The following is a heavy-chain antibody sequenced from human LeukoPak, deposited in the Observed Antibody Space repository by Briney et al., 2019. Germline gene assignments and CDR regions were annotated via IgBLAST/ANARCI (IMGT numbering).Heavy chain of an antibody. Sequence: GGSLRLSCAASGFTFSSYAMSWVRQAPGKGLEWVSAISGSGGSTYYADSVKGRLTISRDNSKNRLYLQMNNLRAEDTAVYYCAKDIQANWFDPWGQGTLVTVSS. CDR3: AKDIQANWFDP. J-gene: IGHJ5*02. CDR2: ISGSGGST. V-gene: IGHV3-23*01. CDR1: GFTFSSYA. D-gene: IGHD1-1*01.